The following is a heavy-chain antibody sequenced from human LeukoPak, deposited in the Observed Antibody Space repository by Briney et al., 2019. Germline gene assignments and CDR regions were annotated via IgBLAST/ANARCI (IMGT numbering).Heavy chain of an antibody. J-gene: IGHJ4*02. CDR1: GFTFSTYV. CDR2: ISSNGDNT. V-gene: IGHV3-64D*06. CDR3: VRGTGY. Sequence: PGGSLRLSCSVSGFTFSTYVMHWVRQATGKGLEYVSAISSNGDNTYYADSVKGRFTISRDNSKHTLYLQVSSLRADDTAVYYCVRGTGYWGQGTLVTVSS.